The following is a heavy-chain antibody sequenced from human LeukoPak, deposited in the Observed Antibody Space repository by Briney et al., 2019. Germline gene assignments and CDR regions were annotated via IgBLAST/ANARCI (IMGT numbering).Heavy chain of an antibody. D-gene: IGHD3-22*01. CDR1: GGSFSGDF. V-gene: IGHV4-59*01. J-gene: IGHJ4*02. CDR3: ARHDSSGYSFDY. CDR2: IYYRGST. Sequence: SETLSLTCAVYGGSFSGDFWSWIRQAPGKGLEWIGYIYYRGSTNYNPSLKSRDTMSVDTSKNQFSLKLSSVTAADTAVYYCARHDSSGYSFDYWGQGTLVTVSS.